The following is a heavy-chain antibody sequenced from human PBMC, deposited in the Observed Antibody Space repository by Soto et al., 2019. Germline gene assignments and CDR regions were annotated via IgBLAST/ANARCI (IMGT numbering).Heavy chain of an antibody. CDR3: ARGPIQLWFDY. CDR2: IYYSGST. Sequence: QVQLQESGPGLVKPSQTLSLTCTVSGGSISSGGYYWRWIRQHPGKGLEWIGYIYYSGSTYYNPSLKSRFTISVDTSKNQCSLKLSSVTAADTAVYYCARGPIQLWFDYWGQGTLVTVSS. CDR1: GGSISSGGYY. V-gene: IGHV4-31*03. J-gene: IGHJ4*02. D-gene: IGHD5-18*01.